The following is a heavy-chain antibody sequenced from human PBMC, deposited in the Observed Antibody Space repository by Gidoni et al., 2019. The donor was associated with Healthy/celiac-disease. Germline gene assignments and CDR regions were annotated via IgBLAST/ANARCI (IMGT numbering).Heavy chain of an antibody. CDR1: GFTFDDYT. D-gene: IGHD3-10*01. CDR3: AKGGGFGELPDY. J-gene: IGHJ4*02. V-gene: IGHV3-43*01. CDR2: ISWDGGST. Sequence: EVQLVESGGVVVQPGGSLRLSCAASGFTFDDYTMHWVRQAPGKGLEWVSLISWDGGSTYYADSVKGRFTISRDNSKNSLYLQMNSLRTEDTALYYCAKGGGFGELPDYWGQGTLVTVSS.